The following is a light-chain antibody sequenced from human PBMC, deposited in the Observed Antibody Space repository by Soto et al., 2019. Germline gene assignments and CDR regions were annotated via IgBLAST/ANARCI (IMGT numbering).Light chain of an antibody. CDR1: QTIDRS. CDR2: DAS. J-gene: IGKJ3*01. V-gene: IGKV1-39*01. Sequence: DVQMTQSPPSLSASVGDRVTITCRASQTIDRSLKWYQQKPGKAPKLLIYDASNLQSGVPSRFSGSGSGPDFSLTISSLQPEDFATYYCQQSQSLPFTFGPGTKVDIK. CDR3: QQSQSLPFT.